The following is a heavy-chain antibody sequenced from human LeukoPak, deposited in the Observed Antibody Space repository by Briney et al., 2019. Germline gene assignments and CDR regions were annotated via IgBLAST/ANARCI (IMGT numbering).Heavy chain of an antibody. V-gene: IGHV1-8*01. CDR1: GYTFTSYD. D-gene: IGHD5-18*01. CDR2: MNPNSGNT. CDR3: ARATYSYGDDAFDI. Sequence: GASVKVSCKASGYTFTSYDINWVRQATGQGLEWMGWMNPNSGNTGYAQKFQGRVTMTRNTSISTAYMEPSSLRSEDTAVYYCARATYSYGDDAFDIWGQGTMVTVSS. J-gene: IGHJ3*02.